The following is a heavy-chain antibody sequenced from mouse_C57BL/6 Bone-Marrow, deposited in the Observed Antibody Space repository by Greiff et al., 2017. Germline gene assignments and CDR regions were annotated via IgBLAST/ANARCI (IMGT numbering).Heavy chain of an antibody. V-gene: IGHV1-50*01. D-gene: IGHD1-1*01. CDR1: GYTFTSYW. Sequence: QVQLQQPGAELVKPGASVKLSCKASGYTFTSYWMKWVKQRPGQGLEWIGEIDPSASYTNYNQKFKGKATLTVDTSSSTAYMHLSSLTSEDSAFYYCARYLGPIYYYGYYYAMDYWGQGTSVTVSS. CDR3: ARYLGPIYYYGYYYAMDY. J-gene: IGHJ4*01. CDR2: IDPSASYT.